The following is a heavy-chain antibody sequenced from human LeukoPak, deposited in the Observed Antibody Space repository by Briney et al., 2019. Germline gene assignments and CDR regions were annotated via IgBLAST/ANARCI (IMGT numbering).Heavy chain of an antibody. V-gene: IGHV4-59*08. Sequence: PSETLSLTCTVSGGSISTYFWNWIRQPPGKGLEWIGYISYSGSTHYNPSLESRVTMSVDTSENQFSLDLTSVTAADTAVYYCARHHHVYSGTFSQHWGQGTLVTVSS. D-gene: IGHD1-26*01. CDR3: ARHHHVYSGTFSQH. CDR1: GGSISTYF. CDR2: ISYSGST. J-gene: IGHJ1*01.